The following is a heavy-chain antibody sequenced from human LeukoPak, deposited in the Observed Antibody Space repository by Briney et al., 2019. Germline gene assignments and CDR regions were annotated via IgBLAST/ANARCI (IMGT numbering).Heavy chain of an antibody. V-gene: IGHV1-8*03. CDR3: ARPGSGGSFSYYY. Sequence: ASVKVSCKASGYTFTSYYMHWVRQATGQGLEWMGWMNPNSGNTGYAQKFQGRVTITRDTSASTAYMELSSLRSEDTAVYYCARPGSGGSFSYYYWGQGTLVTVSS. CDR1: GYTFTSYY. J-gene: IGHJ4*02. CDR2: MNPNSGNT. D-gene: IGHD2-15*01.